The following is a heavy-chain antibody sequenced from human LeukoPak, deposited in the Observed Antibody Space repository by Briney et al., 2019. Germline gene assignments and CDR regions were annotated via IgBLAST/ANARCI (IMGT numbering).Heavy chain of an antibody. CDR1: VVPSSSYW. J-gene: IGHJ6*02. V-gene: IGHV3-74*01. Sequence: GGSLRLSCAASVVPSSSYWMHCVRQAPGRGLVWVSRISSDGTETTYAPSVKGRFPISRDNAKNTLYLQMNSLRAEDTAVYYCARDVNHAMDVWGQGTTVIVSS. CDR2: ISSDGTET. CDR3: ARDVNHAMDV.